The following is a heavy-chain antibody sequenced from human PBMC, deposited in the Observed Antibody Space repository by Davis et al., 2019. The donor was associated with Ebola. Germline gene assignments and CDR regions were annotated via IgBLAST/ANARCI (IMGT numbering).Heavy chain of an antibody. V-gene: IGHV3-73*01. D-gene: IGHD1-7*01. J-gene: IGHJ6*02. Sequence: GGSLRLSCAASGFTSSGSAMHWVRQASGKGLEWVGRIRSKANSYATAYAASVKGRFTISRDDSKNTAYLQMNSLKTEDTAVYYCTRRSLELRNYYYGMDVWGQGTTVTVSS. CDR2: IRSKANSYAT. CDR1: GFTSSGSA. CDR3: TRRSLELRNYYYGMDV.